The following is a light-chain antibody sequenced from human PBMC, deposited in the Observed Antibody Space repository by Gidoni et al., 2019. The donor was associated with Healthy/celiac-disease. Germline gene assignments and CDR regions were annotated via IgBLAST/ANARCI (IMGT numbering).Light chain of an antibody. CDR2: DAS. Sequence: EIVLTQSPATLSLSPGESATLSCRASQSVSSYLAWYQQKPGQAPSLLIYDASNRATGIPARFSGSGSGTDFTLTISSLEPEDFAVYYCQQRSNWPLTFGPGTKVDIK. J-gene: IGKJ3*01. CDR3: QQRSNWPLT. CDR1: QSVSSY. V-gene: IGKV3-11*01.